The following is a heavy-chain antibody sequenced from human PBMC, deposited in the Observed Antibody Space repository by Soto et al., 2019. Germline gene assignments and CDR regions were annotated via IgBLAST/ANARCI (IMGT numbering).Heavy chain of an antibody. CDR2: IYSGGST. J-gene: IGHJ3*02. CDR1: GFTVRSNY. Sequence: EVQLVESGGGLVQPGGSLRLSCAASGFTVRSNYMSWVRQAPGKGLEWVSVIYSGGSTYYADSVKGRFTISRHNSKNTLYLQMNSLRAEDTAVYYCARGQGLLWFGEFLPDAFDIWGQGTMVTVSS. CDR3: ARGQGLLWFGEFLPDAFDI. D-gene: IGHD3-10*01. V-gene: IGHV3-53*04.